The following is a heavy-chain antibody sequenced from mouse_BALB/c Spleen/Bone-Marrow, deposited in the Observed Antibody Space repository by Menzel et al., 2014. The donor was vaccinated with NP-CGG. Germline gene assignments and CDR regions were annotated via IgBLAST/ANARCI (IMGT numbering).Heavy chain of an antibody. CDR2: INPSIGYT. CDR3: AREGTYYAYFDY. J-gene: IGHJ2*01. D-gene: IGHD1-1*01. CDR1: GYILTSYT. V-gene: IGHV1-4*02. Sequence: QVQLKESAAELARPGASVKLSCKASGYILTSYTIQWIKQRPGQGLEWIGYINPSIGYTEYNQKFKDKTTLTADTSSSTTYMQLSSLTSEDSAVYYCAREGTYYAYFDYWGQGTTLTVSS.